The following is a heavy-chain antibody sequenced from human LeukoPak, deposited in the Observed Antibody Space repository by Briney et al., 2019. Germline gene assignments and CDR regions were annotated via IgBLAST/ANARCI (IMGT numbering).Heavy chain of an antibody. Sequence: GGSLRLSRAASGFTFSSYGMHWVRQAPGKGLEWVAFIRYDGSNKYYADSVKGRFPISRDNSKNTLYLQMNSLRAEDTAVYYCAKDLTLWFGELFQGLDYWGQGTLVTVSS. D-gene: IGHD3-10*01. CDR2: IRYDGSNK. CDR1: GFTFSSYG. V-gene: IGHV3-30*02. J-gene: IGHJ4*02. CDR3: AKDLTLWFGELFQGLDY.